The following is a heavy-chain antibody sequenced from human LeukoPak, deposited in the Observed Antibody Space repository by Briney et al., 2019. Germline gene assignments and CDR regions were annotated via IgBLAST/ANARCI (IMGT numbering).Heavy chain of an antibody. D-gene: IGHD6-13*01. Sequence: GRSLRLSCAASGFTFSSYAMHWVRQAPGKGLEWVAVISYDGSNKYYADSVKGRFTISRDNAKNSLYLQMNSLRAEDTAVYYCARVRSSWYYLGRFDYWGQGTLVTVSS. CDR1: GFTFSSYA. CDR3: ARVRSSWYYLGRFDY. J-gene: IGHJ4*02. V-gene: IGHV3-30-3*01. CDR2: ISYDGSNK.